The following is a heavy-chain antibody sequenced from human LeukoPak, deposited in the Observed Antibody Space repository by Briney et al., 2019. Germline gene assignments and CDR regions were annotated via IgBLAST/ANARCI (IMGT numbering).Heavy chain of an antibody. D-gene: IGHD5-12*01. CDR2: IYYSGST. CDR3: AGGYDELGYYYGMDV. Sequence: PSQTLSLTCTVSGGSISSGDYYWSWIRQPPGKGLEWIGYIYYSGSTNYNPSLKSRVTISVDTSKNQFSLKLSSVTAADTAVYYCAGGYDELGYYYGMDVWGQGTTVTVSS. CDR1: GGSISSGDYY. V-gene: IGHV4-61*08. J-gene: IGHJ6*02.